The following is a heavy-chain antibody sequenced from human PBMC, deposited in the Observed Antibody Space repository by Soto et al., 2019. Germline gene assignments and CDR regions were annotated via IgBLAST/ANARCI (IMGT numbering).Heavy chain of an antibody. D-gene: IGHD1-26*01. CDR2: IYYSGST. CDR1: GGSISSGDYY. J-gene: IGHJ4*02. Sequence: TSETLSLTCTVSGGSISSGDYYWSWIRQPPGKGLEWIGYIYYSGSTYYNPSLKSRVTISVDTSKNQFSLKLSSVTAADTAVYYCARDFGSGSSQFDYWGQGTLVTVSS. V-gene: IGHV4-30-4*01. CDR3: ARDFGSGSSQFDY.